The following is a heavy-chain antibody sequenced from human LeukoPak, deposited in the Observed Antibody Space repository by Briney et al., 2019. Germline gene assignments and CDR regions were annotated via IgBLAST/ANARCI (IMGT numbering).Heavy chain of an antibody. J-gene: IGHJ4*02. CDR3: AREMGLNIVATFGY. Sequence: GGSLRLSCAASGFTFSSYGMHRVRQAPGKGLEWVALIWYDGSNKYYADSVKGRFTISRDNSKNTPYLQMNSLRAEDTAVYYCAREMGLNIVATFGYWGQGTLVTVSS. V-gene: IGHV3-33*01. D-gene: IGHD5-12*01. CDR1: GFTFSSYG. CDR2: IWYDGSNK.